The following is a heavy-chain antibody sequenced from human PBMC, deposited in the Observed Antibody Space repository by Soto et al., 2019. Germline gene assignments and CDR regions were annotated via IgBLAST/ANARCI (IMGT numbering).Heavy chain of an antibody. CDR1: GGSFSGYY. J-gene: IGHJ5*02. D-gene: IGHD3-10*01. Sequence: SETLSLTCAVYGGSFSGYYWSWIRQPPGKGLEWIGEINHSGSTNYNPSLKSRVTISVDTSKNQFSLKLSSVTAADTAVYYCARGFMYYYGSGSYYSRGWFDPWGQGTPVTVSS. CDR3: ARGFMYYYGSGSYYSRGWFDP. V-gene: IGHV4-34*01. CDR2: INHSGST.